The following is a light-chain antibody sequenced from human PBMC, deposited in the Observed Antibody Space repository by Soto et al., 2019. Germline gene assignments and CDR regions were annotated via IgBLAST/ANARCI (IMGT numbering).Light chain of an antibody. V-gene: IGLV2-14*01. CDR2: EVS. CDR3: SSYTSSSTVV. J-gene: IGLJ2*01. Sequence: QSALTQPPSASGSPGQSVTISCTGSSNDVGGYNYVSWYQQHPGKAPKLMIYEVSNRPSGVSNRFSGSKSGNTASLTISGLQAEDEADYYCSSYTSSSTVVFGGGTKLTVL. CDR1: SNDVGGYNY.